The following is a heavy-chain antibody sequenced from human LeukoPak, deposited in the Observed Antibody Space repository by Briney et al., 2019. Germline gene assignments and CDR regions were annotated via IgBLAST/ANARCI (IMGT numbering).Heavy chain of an antibody. D-gene: IGHD3-10*01. J-gene: IGHJ4*02. CDR2: INPSNGDT. CDR1: GYTFTGYY. V-gene: IGHV1-2*02. Sequence: ASVKVSCMASGYTFTGYYLHWVRQAPGQGLEWMGWINPSNGDTDYAQEFQGRVTMTRDTSIRTAYMDLSRLRFDDTAVYYCAKVATLVRGVRGYFDYWGQGTLVTVSS. CDR3: AKVATLVRGVRGYFDY.